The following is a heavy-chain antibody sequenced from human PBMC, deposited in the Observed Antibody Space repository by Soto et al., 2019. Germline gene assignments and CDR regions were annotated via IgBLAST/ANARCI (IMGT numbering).Heavy chain of an antibody. Sequence: QVQLVQSGAEVKKTGASVKVSCKASGYTFTSYGISWVRQAPGQGLEWMGWISAYNGNTNYAQKLQGRVTMTTDTSTSTAYMELRSLRSDDTAVYYCARDYYGSGSYYRPSPGIDYWGQGTLVTVSS. CDR1: GYTFTSYG. CDR3: ARDYYGSGSYYRPSPGIDY. CDR2: ISAYNGNT. V-gene: IGHV1-18*01. J-gene: IGHJ4*02. D-gene: IGHD3-10*01.